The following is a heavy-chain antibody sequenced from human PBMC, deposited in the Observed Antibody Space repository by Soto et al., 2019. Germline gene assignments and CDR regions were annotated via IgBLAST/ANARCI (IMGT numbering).Heavy chain of an antibody. CDR2: INHSGST. D-gene: IGHD2-2*01. J-gene: IGHJ5*02. Sequence: SETLSLTCAVYGGSFSGYYWSWIRQPPGKGLEWIGEINHSGSTNYNPSLKSRVTISVDTSKNQFSLKLSSVTAADTAVYDCAREVGYCSSTSCLPNWFDPWGQGTLVTVSS. CDR3: AREVGYCSSTSCLPNWFDP. V-gene: IGHV4-34*01. CDR1: GGSFSGYY.